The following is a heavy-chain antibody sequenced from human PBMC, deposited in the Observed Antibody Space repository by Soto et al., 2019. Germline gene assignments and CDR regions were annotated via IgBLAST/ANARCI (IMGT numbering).Heavy chain of an antibody. CDR1: GYTFNFYG. D-gene: IGHD6-13*01. V-gene: IGHV1-18*01. Sequence: QVQLVQSRAEVWKPGASVKVSCNASGYTFNFYGVTWVRQAPGQGLEWMGWISAYNGNTHYAQRLQGRVTMTIDTSTSTAYMELRSLRSDDTAVSYCSRGDWQQHLDYWGQGTLVTVSS. CDR3: SRGDWQQHLDY. J-gene: IGHJ4*02. CDR2: ISAYNGNT.